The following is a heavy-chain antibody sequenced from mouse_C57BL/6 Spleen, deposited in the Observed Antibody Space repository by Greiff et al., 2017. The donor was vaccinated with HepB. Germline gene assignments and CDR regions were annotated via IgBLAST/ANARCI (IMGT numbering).Heavy chain of an antibody. J-gene: IGHJ3*01. D-gene: IGHD4-1*01. CDR2: IYPSDSET. CDR3: ASWDWFAY. CDR1: GYTFTSYW. Sequence: QVQLKQPGAELVRPGSSVKLSCTASGYTFTSYWMDWVKQRPGQGLEWIGNIYPSDSETHYNQKFKDKDTLTVDKSSSTAYMQLSSLTSEDAAVYYCASWDWFAYWGQGTLVTVSA. V-gene: IGHV1-61*01.